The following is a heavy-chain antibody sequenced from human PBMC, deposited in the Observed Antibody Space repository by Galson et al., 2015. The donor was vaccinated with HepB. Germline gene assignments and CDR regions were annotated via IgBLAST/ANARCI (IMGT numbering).Heavy chain of an antibody. CDR2: INPDIGDT. Sequence: SVKVSCKASGYTFTSLAIHWVRQAPGQRLEWMGWINPDIGDTKHAQKFQGWVTMTRDTSINTAYMEVTRLNSDDTAVYYCARSPGGNYLRPDYWGQGTLVTVSS. V-gene: IGHV1-2*04. J-gene: IGHJ4*02. CDR3: ARSPGGNYLRPDY. CDR1: GYTFTSLA. D-gene: IGHD1-26*01.